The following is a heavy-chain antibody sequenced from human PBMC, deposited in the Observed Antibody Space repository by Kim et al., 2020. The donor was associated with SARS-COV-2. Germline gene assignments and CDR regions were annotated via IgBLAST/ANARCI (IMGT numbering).Heavy chain of an antibody. CDR1: GFTFSSYA. CDR2: ISYDGSNK. J-gene: IGHJ4*02. D-gene: IGHD6-13*01. V-gene: IGHV3-30*04. CDR3: ARDSVFIAAAGLDY. Sequence: WGSLRLSCAASGFTFSSYAMHWVRQAPGKGLEWVAVISYDGSNKYYADSVKGRFTISRDNSKNTLYLQMNSLRAEDTAVYYCARDSVFIAAAGLDYWGQGTLVTVSS.